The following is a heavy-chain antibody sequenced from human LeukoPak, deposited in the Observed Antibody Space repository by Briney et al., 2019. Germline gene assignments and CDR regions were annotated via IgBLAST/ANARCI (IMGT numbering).Heavy chain of an antibody. V-gene: IGHV1-2*02. D-gene: IGHD2-2*01. CDR2: INPNSGGT. J-gene: IGHJ4*02. Sequence: ASVKVSCKASGYTFTGYYMHWVRQAPGQGLEWMGWINPNSGGTNYAQKFQGRVTMTRDTSISTAYMELSRLRSDDTAVYYCARDVGEYCSSVSCYASNYWGQGTLVTVSS. CDR1: GYTFTGYY. CDR3: ARDVGEYCSSVSCYASNY.